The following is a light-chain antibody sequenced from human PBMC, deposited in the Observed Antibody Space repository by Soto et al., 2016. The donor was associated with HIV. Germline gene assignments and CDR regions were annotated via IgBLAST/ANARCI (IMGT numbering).Light chain of an antibody. CDR1: NIGIKN. Sequence: SYELTQTPSVSVAPGQTARIPCGGDNIGIKNVHWYQQMAGQAPVLVIYDNNDRPSGIPERFSGSKSGNTATLTIRRVEAGDEADYYCQVWDAAHDLLVVFGGGTKLTVL. V-gene: IGLV3-21*02. CDR3: QVWDAAHDLLVV. CDR2: DNN. J-gene: IGLJ2*01.